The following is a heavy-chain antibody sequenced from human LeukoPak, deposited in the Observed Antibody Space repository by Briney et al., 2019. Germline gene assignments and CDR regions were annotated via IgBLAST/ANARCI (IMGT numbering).Heavy chain of an antibody. Sequence: GGSLRLSCAASGFTFSSYAMSWVRQAPGKGLEWVSAISGSGGSTYYADSVKGRFTISRDNSKNTLYLQMNSLRAEDTAVYYFAKSRDAARYHAEYFHQWGQSTLVTVSS. J-gene: IGHJ1*01. V-gene: IGHV3-23*01. CDR2: ISGSGGST. CDR1: GFTFSSYA. CDR3: AKSRDAARYHAEYFHQ. D-gene: IGHD6-6*01.